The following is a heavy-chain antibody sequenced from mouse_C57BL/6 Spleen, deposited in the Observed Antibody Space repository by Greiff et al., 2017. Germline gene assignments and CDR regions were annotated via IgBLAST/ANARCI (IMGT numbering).Heavy chain of an antibody. V-gene: IGHV1-39*01. CDR3: AGEDYYDYDEGY. D-gene: IGHD2-4*01. J-gene: IGHJ2*01. CDR1: GYSFTDYN. Sequence: VQLQQSGPELVKPGASVKISCKASGYSFTDYNMNWVKQSNGKSLEWIGVINPNYGTTSYNQKFKGKTTLTVDQSSSTAYMQLNNLTSEDSAVYYCAGEDYYDYDEGYWGQGTTLTVSS. CDR2: INPNYGTT.